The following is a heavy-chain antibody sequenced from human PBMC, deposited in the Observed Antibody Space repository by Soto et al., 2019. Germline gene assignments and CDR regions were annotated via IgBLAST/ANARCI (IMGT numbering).Heavy chain of an antibody. CDR3: AREGLPDYYYGMDV. CDR1: GGSVSSGSYY. J-gene: IGHJ6*02. D-gene: IGHD2-15*01. V-gene: IGHV4-61*01. CDR2: IYYSGST. Sequence: SETLSLTCTVSGGSVSSGSYYWSWIRQPPGKGLEWIGYIYYSGSTNYNPSLKSRVTISVDTSKNQFSLKLSSVTAADTAVYYCAREGLPDYYYGMDVWGQGTTVT.